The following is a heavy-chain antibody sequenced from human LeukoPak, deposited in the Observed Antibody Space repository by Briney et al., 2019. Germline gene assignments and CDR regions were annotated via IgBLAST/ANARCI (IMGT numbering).Heavy chain of an antibody. CDR2: ISYDGSNK. CDR3: AKDTGIAAAGSDY. V-gene: IGHV3-30*18. Sequence: PGRSLRLSCAASGFTFSSYGMHWVRQAPGKGLEWVAVISYDGSNKYYADSVKGRFTISRDNSKNTLYLQMNSLRAEDTAVYYCAKDTGIAAAGSDYWGQGTLVTVSS. CDR1: GFTFSSYG. J-gene: IGHJ4*02. D-gene: IGHD6-13*01.